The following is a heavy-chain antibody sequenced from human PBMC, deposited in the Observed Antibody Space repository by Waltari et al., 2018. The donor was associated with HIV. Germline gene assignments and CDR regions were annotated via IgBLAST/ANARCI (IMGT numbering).Heavy chain of an antibody. Sequence: QVHLVQSGPAVKKPGASMKVSCKPSGYMFTGHYMHWLRQAPGQGLEWMGWINPISGGTNYAQTLQGRVTMTRDASINTVYMELKSLRYDDTAMYYCARESGYQLVRWLDPWGQGTRVTVSS. D-gene: IGHD2-2*01. CDR1: GYMFTGHY. J-gene: IGHJ5*02. CDR2: INPISGGT. CDR3: ARESGYQLVRWLDP. V-gene: IGHV1-2*02.